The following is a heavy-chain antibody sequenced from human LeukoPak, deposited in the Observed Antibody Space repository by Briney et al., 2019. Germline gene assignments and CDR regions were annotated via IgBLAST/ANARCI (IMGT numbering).Heavy chain of an antibody. V-gene: IGHV5-51*01. CDR3: ARRSLNYYDSSGYYFDY. D-gene: IGHD3-22*01. Sequence: GESLKISCKGSGYSFTNYWIGWVRQMPGKGLEWMGVIYPGDSDTRYSPSFQGRINISADTSIDTAYLQWSSLKASDTAMYYCARRSLNYYDSSGYYFDYWGRGTLVTVSS. CDR1: GYSFTNYW. CDR2: IYPGDSDT. J-gene: IGHJ4*02.